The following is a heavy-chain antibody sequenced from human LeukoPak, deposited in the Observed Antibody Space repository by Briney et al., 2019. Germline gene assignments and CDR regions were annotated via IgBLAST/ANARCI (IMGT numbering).Heavy chain of an antibody. CDR3: TKRTPEYSSSWCLDY. V-gene: IGHV3-23*01. CDR1: GFTFSSNT. D-gene: IGHD6-13*01. Sequence: GGSLRLSCAASGFTFSSNTMSWVRQAPGRGLAWVSALDGSGVTTFYADSVKGRFTISRDNSKNTLFLQMNSLRAEDTAIYYCTKRTPEYSSSWCLDYWGQGTLVTVSS. CDR2: LDGSGVTT. J-gene: IGHJ4*02.